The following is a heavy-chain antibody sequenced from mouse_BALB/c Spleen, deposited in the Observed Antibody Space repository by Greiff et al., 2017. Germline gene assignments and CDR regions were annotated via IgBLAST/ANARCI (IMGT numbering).Heavy chain of an antibody. J-gene: IGHJ2*01. D-gene: IGHD2-10*02. CDR2: IWSGGST. Sequence: VQLQESGPGLVQPSQSLSITCTVSGFSLTSYGVHWVRQSPGKGLEWLGVIWSGGSTDYNAAFISRLSISKDNSKSQVFFKMNSLQADDTAIYYCARNGYGNYGLLLDYWGQGTTLTVSS. CDR1: GFSLTSYG. V-gene: IGHV2-4-1*01. CDR3: ARNGYGNYGLLLDY.